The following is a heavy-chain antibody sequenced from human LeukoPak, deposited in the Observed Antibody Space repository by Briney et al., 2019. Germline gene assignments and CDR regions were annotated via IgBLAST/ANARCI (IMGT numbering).Heavy chain of an antibody. D-gene: IGHD2-2*02. J-gene: IGHJ4*02. CDR3: ARLPETAAIKGPY. Sequence: GGSLRLSCAASGFTFGIYSMNWVRQAPGKGLEWVSYISSTGTTIYYADSVKGRFTISRDNAKNSLYLQMNSLRAEDTAVYYCARLPETAAIKGPYWGQGTLVTVSS. CDR2: ISSTGTTI. V-gene: IGHV3-48*04. CDR1: GFTFGIYS.